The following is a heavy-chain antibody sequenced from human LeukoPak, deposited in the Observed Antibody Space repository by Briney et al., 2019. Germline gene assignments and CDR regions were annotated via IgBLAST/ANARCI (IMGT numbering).Heavy chain of an antibody. V-gene: IGHV4-59*08. CDR2: IYYSGST. CDR3: ARHQSVATIPTAYFDY. D-gene: IGHD5-12*01. Sequence: SETLSLTCTVSGGSISSYYWSWIRQPPGKGLEWIGYIYYSGSTNYNPSLKSRVTISVDTSKNQFSLKLSSVTAADAAVYYCARHQSVATIPTAYFDYWGQGTLVTVSS. J-gene: IGHJ4*02. CDR1: GGSISSYY.